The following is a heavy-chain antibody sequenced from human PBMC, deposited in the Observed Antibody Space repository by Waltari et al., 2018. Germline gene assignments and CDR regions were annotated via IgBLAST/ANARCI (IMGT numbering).Heavy chain of an antibody. CDR1: GFTFSSYS. D-gene: IGHD4-17*01. J-gene: IGHJ4*02. Sequence: EVQLVESGGGLVQPGGSLRLSCAASGFTFSSYSMNWVRQAPGKGLEWVSYISSSSSTIYYADSVKGRFTISRDNAKNSLYLQMNSLRAEDTAVYYCARVRVTKALDYWGQGTLVTVSS. CDR3: ARVRVTKALDY. CDR2: ISSSSSTI. V-gene: IGHV3-48*01.